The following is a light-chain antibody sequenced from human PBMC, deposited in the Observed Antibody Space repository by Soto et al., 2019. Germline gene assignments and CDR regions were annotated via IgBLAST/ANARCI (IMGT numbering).Light chain of an antibody. Sequence: QSVLTQPPSVSGAPGQRVTISCAGNRSNIGADFAVHWYQHLPGTAPKLLIFSTNTRPSGVPDRFSGSRSGTSASLAFTGLQAEDEADYYCQSYDSSLSLVFGGGTKLTVL. V-gene: IGLV1-40*01. CDR3: QSYDSSLSLV. CDR2: STN. J-gene: IGLJ2*01. CDR1: RSNIGADFA.